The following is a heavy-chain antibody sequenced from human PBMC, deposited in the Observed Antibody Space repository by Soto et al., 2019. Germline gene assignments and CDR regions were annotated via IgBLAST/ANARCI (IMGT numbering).Heavy chain of an antibody. CDR3: ATCGGACGYYWYFDL. D-gene: IGHD2-21*02. CDR2: IYYSGST. CDR1: GGSISSGDYY. V-gene: IGHV4-30-4*01. J-gene: IGHJ2*01. Sequence: QVQLQESGPGLVKPSQTLSLTCTVSGGSISSGDYYWSWIRQPPGKGLEWIGYIYYSGSTYYNPSRQGPVTISVDTPKNQSSLKLNCVPAADAAVYYCATCGGACGYYWYFDLWGRGTLVTVSS.